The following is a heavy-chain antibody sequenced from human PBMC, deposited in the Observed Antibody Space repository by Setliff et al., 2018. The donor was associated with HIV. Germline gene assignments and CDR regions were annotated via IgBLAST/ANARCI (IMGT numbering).Heavy chain of an antibody. J-gene: IGHJ5*02. V-gene: IGHV1-18*01. Sequence: GASVKVSCKASGYTFRDYGISWVRQAPRQGPEWMGWISTYSGSTKYAENLQGRVTMTTDTSTSTAYMELRSLRSDDTAVYYCARDPTTALHPPLNWFDPWGQGTLVTVSS. D-gene: IGHD4-17*01. CDR3: ARDPTTALHPPLNWFDP. CDR1: GYTFRDYG. CDR2: ISTYSGST.